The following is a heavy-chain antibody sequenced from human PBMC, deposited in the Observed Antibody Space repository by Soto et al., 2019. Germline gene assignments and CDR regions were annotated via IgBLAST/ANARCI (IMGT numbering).Heavy chain of an antibody. CDR1: GGSISSHY. CDR2: IYNSGST. Sequence: KSSETLSLTCTVSGGSISSHYWSWIRQPPGKGLEWIGYIYNSGSTNYNPSLKSRVTISVDTSKNQFSLKLSSVTAADTAVYYCARDQRGEGDFDYWRQGTLVTVSS. D-gene: IGHD2-21*01. V-gene: IGHV4-59*11. CDR3: ARDQRGEGDFDY. J-gene: IGHJ4*02.